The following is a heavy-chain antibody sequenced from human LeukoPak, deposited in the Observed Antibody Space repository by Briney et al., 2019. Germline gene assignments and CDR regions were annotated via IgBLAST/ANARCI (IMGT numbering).Heavy chain of an antibody. CDR3: AKDLQNWGYYYYYGMDV. CDR1: GFTFSSYG. J-gene: IGHJ6*02. V-gene: IGHV3-30*18. CDR2: ISYDGSNK. Sequence: PGRSLRLSCAASGFTFSSYGMHWVRQAPGKGLEWVAVISYDGSNKYYADSVKGRFTISRDNSKNTLYLQMNSLRAEDTAVYYCAKDLQNWGYYYYYGMDVWGQGTTVTVSS. D-gene: IGHD7-27*01.